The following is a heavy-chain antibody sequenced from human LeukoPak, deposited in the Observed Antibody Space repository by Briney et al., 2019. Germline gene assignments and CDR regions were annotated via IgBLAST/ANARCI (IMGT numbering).Heavy chain of an antibody. Sequence: GGSLRLSCAASGFTFSHHAMHWVRQAPGKGLEYVSAISSNGNTTYYGNSMKGRFTISRDNSKNALYLQMGSLRAEDMAVYYCVSGSVDVWGKGTTVTVSS. V-gene: IGHV3-64*01. CDR1: GFTFSHHA. CDR3: VSGSVDV. CDR2: ISSNGNTT. J-gene: IGHJ6*04. D-gene: IGHD3-10*01.